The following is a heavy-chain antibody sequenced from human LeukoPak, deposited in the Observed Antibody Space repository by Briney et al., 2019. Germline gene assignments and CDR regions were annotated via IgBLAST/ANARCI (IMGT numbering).Heavy chain of an antibody. J-gene: IGHJ6*02. CDR1: GGSISSYY. V-gene: IGHV4-59*05. D-gene: IGHD6-6*01. CDR2: IYYSGST. CDR3: AGLPRPSYYYGMDV. Sequence: SETLSLTCTVSGGSISSYYWSWIRQPPGKGLEWIGSIYYSGSTYYNPSLKSRVTISVDTSKNQFSLKLSSVTAADTAVYYCAGLPRPSYYYGMDVWGQGTTVTVSS.